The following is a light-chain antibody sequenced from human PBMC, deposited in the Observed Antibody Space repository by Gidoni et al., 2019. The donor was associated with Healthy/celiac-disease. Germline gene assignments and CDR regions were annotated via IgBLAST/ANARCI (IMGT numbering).Light chain of an antibody. V-gene: IGKV1-5*03. CDR3: QQYNSYSPT. CDR2: KAS. CDR1: QSISSW. J-gene: IGKJ4*01. Sequence: DIQLTQSPSTLSASVGDRVTITCRASQSISSWLAWYQQKPGKAPKLLIYKASSLESGVPSRFSGSGSGTECTLPIISLQPDDFATYYCQQYNSYSPTFGGGTKVEIK.